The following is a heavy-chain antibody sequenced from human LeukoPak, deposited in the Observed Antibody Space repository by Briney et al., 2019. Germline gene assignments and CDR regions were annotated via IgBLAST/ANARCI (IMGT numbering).Heavy chain of an antibody. CDR2: INQDGSEK. CDR3: ARDVPLDDYYGSGTYSYYFDS. D-gene: IGHD3-10*01. Sequence: GGSLRLSCAASGFTFRSYWMSWVRQAPGKGLEWVANINQDGSEKYYVDSVKGRFTISRDNAKNSLYLQLNSLRAEDTALYYCARDVPLDDYYGSGTYSYYFDSWGQGALVTVSS. V-gene: IGHV3-7*01. J-gene: IGHJ4*02. CDR1: GFTFRSYW.